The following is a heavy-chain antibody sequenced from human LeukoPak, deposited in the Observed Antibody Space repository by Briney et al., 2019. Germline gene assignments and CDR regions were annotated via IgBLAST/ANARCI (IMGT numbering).Heavy chain of an antibody. CDR3: ATEGYSGYDPKFDY. J-gene: IGHJ4*02. Sequence: VSSVKVSCKVSGYTLTELSMHWVRQAPGKGLEWMGGFDPEDGETIYAQKFQGRVTMIEDTSTDTAYMELSSLRSEDTAVYYCATEGYSGYDPKFDYWGQGTLVTVSS. V-gene: IGHV1-24*01. CDR2: FDPEDGET. D-gene: IGHD5-12*01. CDR1: GYTLTELS.